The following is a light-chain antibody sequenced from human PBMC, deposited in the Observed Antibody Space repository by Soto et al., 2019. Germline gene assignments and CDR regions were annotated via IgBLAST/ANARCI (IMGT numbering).Light chain of an antibody. V-gene: IGKV3-15*01. CDR3: QQYNNWPPLT. J-gene: IGKJ4*01. Sequence: EVVMTQSPATLSVSPGERTTLSCRASQSVRSNLAWYQQKPGQAPRLLIYGASIRATGIPPRFSGRGSGTEFTLTISGLQSEDFAVYYCQQYNNWPPLTFGGVTKVEIK. CDR2: GAS. CDR1: QSVRSN.